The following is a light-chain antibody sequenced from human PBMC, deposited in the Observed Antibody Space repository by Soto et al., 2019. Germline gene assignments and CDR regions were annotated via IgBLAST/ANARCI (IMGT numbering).Light chain of an antibody. J-gene: IGKJ4*01. CDR2: GAS. CDR3: QQYHDWPPLT. Sequence: EIVMTQSPATLSVSPGDRATLSCRASQSISTNLAWYQQKPGQAPRVLIHGASYRATGVAGRFSGSGSGTEFTLTISSLQSEDSAIYYCQQYHDWPPLTFGGGTKVEIK. CDR1: QSISTN. V-gene: IGKV3-15*01.